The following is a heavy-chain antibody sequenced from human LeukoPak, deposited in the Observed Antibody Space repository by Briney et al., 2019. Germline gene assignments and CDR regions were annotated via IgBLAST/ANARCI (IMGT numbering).Heavy chain of an antibody. J-gene: IGHJ4*02. CDR1: GLTISNNF. D-gene: IGHD1-14*01. CDR2: IYSGGST. V-gene: IGHV3-66*01. Sequence: GGSLRLSCAASGLTISNNFMGWVRQAPGKGLEWVSLIYSGGSTYSADSVKGRFTISRDNSKNTLHLQMNSLRAEDTAIYYCAKAQAQTRITSPASVKSPVDSWGQGTLVTVSS. CDR3: AKAQAQTRITSPASVKSPVDS.